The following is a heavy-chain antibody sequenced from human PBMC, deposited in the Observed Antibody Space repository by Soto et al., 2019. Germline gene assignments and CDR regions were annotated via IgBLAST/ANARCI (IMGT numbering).Heavy chain of an antibody. CDR2: IFYLGSS. Sequence: LSLPCTVSGDSILSSDFYWGWVRQAPGKGLEWIGSIFYLGSSYYNPSLKSRVTMSVDTSKNQFSLRLRSVTAADTALYFCARHSLALRKNNWFDPWGQGIMVTVSS. CDR1: GDSILSSDFY. V-gene: IGHV4-39*01. J-gene: IGHJ5*02. D-gene: IGHD3-3*02. CDR3: ARHSLALRKNNWFDP.